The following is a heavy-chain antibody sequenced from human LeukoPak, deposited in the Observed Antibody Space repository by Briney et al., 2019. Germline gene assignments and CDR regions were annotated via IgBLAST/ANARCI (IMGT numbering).Heavy chain of an antibody. J-gene: IGHJ6*03. V-gene: IGHV4-59*01. Sequence: SETLSLTCTVSGGSISSYYWSWIRQPPGKGLEWIGYIYYSGSTNYNPSLKSRVTISVDTSKNQFSLKLSSVPAADTAVYYCARVSPITVFGVDYYYYMDVWGKGTTVTVSS. CDR1: GGSISSYY. CDR2: IYYSGST. D-gene: IGHD3-3*01. CDR3: ARVSPITVFGVDYYYYMDV.